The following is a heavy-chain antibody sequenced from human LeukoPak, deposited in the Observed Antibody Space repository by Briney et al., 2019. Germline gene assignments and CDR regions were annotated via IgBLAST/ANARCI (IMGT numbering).Heavy chain of an antibody. V-gene: IGHV3-7*01. D-gene: IGHD5-12*01. CDR2: INQEGSEK. J-gene: IGHJ4*02. CDR3: ARDIIDSGYDLEELPLISDY. Sequence: GGSLRLSWAAAGFTFSSYWMGWVRQAPGEGREWEANINQEGSEKYYVDSGKGRFTISRDNAKNSLYLQMTSLRAEDTAVYYCARDIIDSGYDLEELPLISDYWGPGTPVTVSS. CDR1: GFTFSSYW.